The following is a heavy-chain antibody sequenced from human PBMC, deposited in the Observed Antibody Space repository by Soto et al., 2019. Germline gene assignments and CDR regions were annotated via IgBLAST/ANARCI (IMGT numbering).Heavy chain of an antibody. D-gene: IGHD3-10*01. Sequence: QITLKESGPTLVKPTQTLTLTCTFSGFSLSTSGVGVGWIRQPPGKALEWLALLYWDDDKRYSPSLQSRLTITKDTSKNQVVLTMSNMDPVDTATYYCAHRRDYYDSGRFDYWGKVTQFTVAS. V-gene: IGHV2-5*02. J-gene: IGHJ4*02. CDR2: LYWDDDK. CDR1: GFSLSTSGVG. CDR3: AHRRDYYDSGRFDY.